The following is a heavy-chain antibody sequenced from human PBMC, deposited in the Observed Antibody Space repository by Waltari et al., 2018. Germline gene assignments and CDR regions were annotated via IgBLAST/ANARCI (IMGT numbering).Heavy chain of an antibody. V-gene: IGHV3-7*03. D-gene: IGHD2-2*01. CDR3: ARDVQGRSTQYNWFGP. Sequence: EGQLVESGGGLVQPGGSLRLSCVASGFTFTTYWMSWVRQAPGKGPEWVANIKQDGSETYYVDSVKGRFTISRDNAKSSLYLQMNSLRAEDTAVYYCARDVQGRSTQYNWFGPWGQGTLVTVSS. CDR1: GFTFTTYW. CDR2: IKQDGSET. J-gene: IGHJ5*02.